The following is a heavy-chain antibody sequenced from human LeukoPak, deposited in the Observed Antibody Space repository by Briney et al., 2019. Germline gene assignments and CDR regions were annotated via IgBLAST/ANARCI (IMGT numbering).Heavy chain of an antibody. D-gene: IGHD2-2*01. Sequence: GESLKISCKGSGYSFTSYWIGWVRQMPGKGREWMGIIYPGDSDTRCSPSFQGQVTISADKSISTAYLQWSSLKASDTAMYYCARLWPPRSYCSSTSCYGPNWFDPWGQGTLVTVSS. J-gene: IGHJ5*02. CDR3: ARLWPPRSYCSSTSCYGPNWFDP. CDR2: IYPGDSDT. V-gene: IGHV5-51*01. CDR1: GYSFTSYW.